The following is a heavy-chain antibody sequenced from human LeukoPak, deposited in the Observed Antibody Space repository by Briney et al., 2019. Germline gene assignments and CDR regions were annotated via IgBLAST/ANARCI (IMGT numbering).Heavy chain of an antibody. Sequence: GGSLRLSCAASGFTVSNAWISSVRQAPGKGLEWVGRIKSKTEGGTTDYAAPVKGRFNISRDDSENTLYLQMNSLKTEDTAVYYCTTYDSSGYPDCWGQGTLVTVSS. J-gene: IGHJ4*02. V-gene: IGHV3-15*01. CDR2: IKSKTEGGTT. D-gene: IGHD3-22*01. CDR1: GFTVSNAW. CDR3: TTYDSSGYPDC.